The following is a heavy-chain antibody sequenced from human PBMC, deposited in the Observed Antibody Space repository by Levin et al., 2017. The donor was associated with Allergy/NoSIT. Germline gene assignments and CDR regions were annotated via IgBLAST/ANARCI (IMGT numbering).Heavy chain of an antibody. CDR2: IHYTGYT. CDR3: ARSAHVTVIPAAIFAFDP. V-gene: IGHV4-59*08. Sequence: GSLRLSCTVLGGAISSYYWSWIRQSPGKRPEWIWYIHYTGYTNYSPSLKSRVTISLDTSKNQFSLKLTSVTAADTAVYSCARSAHVTVIPAAIFAFDPWGQGILVTVSS. J-gene: IGHJ5*02. CDR1: GGAISSYY. D-gene: IGHD2-2*01.